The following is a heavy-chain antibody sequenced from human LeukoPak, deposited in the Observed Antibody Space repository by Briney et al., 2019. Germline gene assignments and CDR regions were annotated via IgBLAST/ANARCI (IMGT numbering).Heavy chain of an antibody. D-gene: IGHD3-22*01. CDR2: IIPIFGTA. CDR1: GYTFTSYD. J-gene: IGHJ4*02. Sequence: GASVKVSCKASGYTFTSYDINWVRQAPGQGLEWMGRIIPIFGTANYAQKFQGRVTITTDESTSTAYMELSSLRSEDTAVYYCAHDLFEYYDSSGPSVRWGQGTLVTVSS. CDR3: AHDLFEYYDSSGPSVR. V-gene: IGHV1-69*05.